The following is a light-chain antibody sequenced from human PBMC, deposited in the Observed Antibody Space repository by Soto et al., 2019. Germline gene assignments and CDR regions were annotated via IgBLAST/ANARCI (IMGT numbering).Light chain of an antibody. J-gene: IGKJ4*01. CDR1: QTVLFSSNNKNY. CDR3: QQYYDTPPFT. Sequence: DIVMTQSPDSLAVSLGERATINCKSSQTVLFSSNNKNYLAWYQQKPGQPPKLLIYWASSRASGVPDRFSGSGSGTYFTLTISSLQAEDVAVYYYQQYYDTPPFTFGGGTKVEIK. CDR2: WAS. V-gene: IGKV4-1*01.